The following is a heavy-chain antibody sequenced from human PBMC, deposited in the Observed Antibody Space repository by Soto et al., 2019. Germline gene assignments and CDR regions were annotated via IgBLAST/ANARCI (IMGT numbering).Heavy chain of an antibody. Sequence: ASVKVSCKASGYTFTSYDINWVRQATGQGLEWMGWMNPNSGNTGYAQKFQGRVTMTRNTSISTAYMELSSLRSEDTAVYYCARATGGKVVPAAIIDYYYYMDVWGKGTTVTVSS. D-gene: IGHD2-2*01. CDR1: GYTFTSYD. CDR3: ARATGGKVVPAAIIDYYYYMDV. J-gene: IGHJ6*03. CDR2: MNPNSGNT. V-gene: IGHV1-8*01.